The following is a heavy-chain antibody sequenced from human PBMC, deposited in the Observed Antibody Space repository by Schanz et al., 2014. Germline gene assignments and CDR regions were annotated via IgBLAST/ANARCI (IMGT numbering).Heavy chain of an antibody. CDR2: IGNGGVTI. J-gene: IGHJ2*01. CDR1: GFSFSDYF. Sequence: QMQLVESGGGLVKPGGSLRLSCVASGFSFSDYFMAWIRQPPGRGLEWVSYIGNGGVTIYYADSVKGRFTISRDNAKSSLYLQMNSLRVEDTAVYYCAKDAPYPFDLWGRGTLVTVSS. CDR3: AKDAPYPFDL. V-gene: IGHV3-11*01.